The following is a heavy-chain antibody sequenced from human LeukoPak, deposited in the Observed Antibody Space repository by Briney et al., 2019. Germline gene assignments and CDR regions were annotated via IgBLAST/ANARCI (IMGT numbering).Heavy chain of an antibody. D-gene: IGHD1-26*01. J-gene: IGHJ4*02. CDR2: IYYSGST. CDR3: ASLPEEWELTGKWFDY. V-gene: IGHV4-39*01. Sequence: SETLSLTCTVSGVSISSSSYYWGWIRQPPGKGLEWIGSIYYSGSTYYNPSLKSRVTISVDTSKNQFSLKLSSVTAADTAVYYCASLPEEWELTGKWFDYRGQGTLVTVSS. CDR1: GVSISSSSYY.